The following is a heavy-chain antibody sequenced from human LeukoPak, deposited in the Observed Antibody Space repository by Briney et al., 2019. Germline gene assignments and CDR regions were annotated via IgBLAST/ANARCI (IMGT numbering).Heavy chain of an antibody. V-gene: IGHV4-34*01. CDR2: INHSGST. D-gene: IGHD3-10*01. CDR3: ARVWVYYYGSGSYYHNNFFDY. J-gene: IGHJ4*02. CDR1: GGSFSGYY. Sequence: AETLSLTCAVYGGSFSGYYWSRIGQPPGKGLEWIGEINHSGSTNYSPSLKSRVAISVDTSKNQFSLKLSSVTAADTAVYYCARVWVYYYGSGSYYHNNFFDYWGQGTLVTVSS.